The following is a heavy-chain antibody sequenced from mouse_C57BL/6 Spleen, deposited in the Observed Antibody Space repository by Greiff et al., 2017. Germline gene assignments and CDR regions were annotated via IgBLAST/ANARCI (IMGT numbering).Heavy chain of an antibody. Sequence: QVQLQQPGAELVKPGASVKLSCKASGYTFTSYWMQWVKQRPGQGLEWIGEIDPSDSYTNYNQKFKGKATLTVDTSSSTAYMQLSSLTSEDSAVYYWATTVVGAYWGQGTLVTVSA. CDR3: ATTVVGAY. CDR1: GYTFTSYW. J-gene: IGHJ3*01. V-gene: IGHV1-50*01. CDR2: IDPSDSYT. D-gene: IGHD1-1*01.